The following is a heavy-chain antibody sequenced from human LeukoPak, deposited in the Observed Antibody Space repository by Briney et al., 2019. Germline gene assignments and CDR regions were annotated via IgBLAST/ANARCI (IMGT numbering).Heavy chain of an antibody. CDR1: GGPISSGSYY. CDR2: IYTSGST. CDR3: AAQYYYDSSGSYYFDY. V-gene: IGHV4-61*02. Sequence: SETLSLTCTVSGGPISSGSYYWSWIRQPAGKGLEWIGRIYTSGSTNYNPSLKSRVTISVDTSKNQFSLKLSSVTAADTAVYYCAAQYYYDSSGSYYFDYWGQGTLVTVSS. D-gene: IGHD3-22*01. J-gene: IGHJ4*02.